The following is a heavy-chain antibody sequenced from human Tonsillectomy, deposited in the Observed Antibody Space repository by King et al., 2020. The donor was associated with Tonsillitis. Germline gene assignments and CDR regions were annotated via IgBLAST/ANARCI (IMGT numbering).Heavy chain of an antibody. J-gene: IGHJ4*02. CDR2: ISSSSSYI. D-gene: IGHD3-3*01. CDR3: ARDHYDFWSGYYFF. Sequence: VQLVESGGGLVKPGGSLRLSCAASGFTFSSYNMHWVRQAPGKGLEWVSSISSSSSYIYYADSVKGRFTISRDNAKNSLYLQMNSLRAEDTVMYYCARDHYDFWSGYYFFWGQGTLVTVSS. V-gene: IGHV3-21*01. CDR1: GFTFSSYN.